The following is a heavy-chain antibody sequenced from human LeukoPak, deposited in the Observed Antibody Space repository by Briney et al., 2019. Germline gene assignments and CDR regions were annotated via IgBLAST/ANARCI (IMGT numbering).Heavy chain of an antibody. CDR3: AKAAGVSGSYFDY. J-gene: IGHJ4*02. CDR1: GFTFSRSA. V-gene: IGHV3-30*04. CDR2: ISYDGGNK. D-gene: IGHD1-26*01. Sequence: GGSLRLSCAASGFTFSRSAMHWVRQAPGKGLEWVAIISYDGGNKCYADSVKGRFTISRDNSKNTLYLQMNSLRAEDTAVYYCAKAAGVSGSYFDYWGQGTLVTVSS.